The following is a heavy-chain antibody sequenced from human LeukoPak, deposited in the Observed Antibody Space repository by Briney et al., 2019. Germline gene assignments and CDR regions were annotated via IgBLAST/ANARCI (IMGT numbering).Heavy chain of an antibody. J-gene: IGHJ5*02. CDR3: ARDVYGSCFDP. Sequence: PSGTLSLTCAVSGGSISSSNWWSWVRPPPGKGLEWIGEIYHSGSTNYNPSLKSRVTMSVDTSKNQFSLKLSSVTAADTAVYYCARDVYGSCFDPWGQGTLVTVSS. D-gene: IGHD3-10*01. CDR2: IYHSGST. CDR1: GGSISSSNW. V-gene: IGHV4-4*02.